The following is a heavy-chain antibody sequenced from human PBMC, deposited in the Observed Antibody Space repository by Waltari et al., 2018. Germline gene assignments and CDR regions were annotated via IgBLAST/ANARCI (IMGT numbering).Heavy chain of an antibody. J-gene: IGHJ6*03. Sequence: QVQLQESGPGLVKPSETLSLTCTVSGGSISSYYWSWIRQPPGKGLEWIGYIYYSGSTNYNPSLKSRVTIAVDTSKNQFSLKLSSVTAADTAVYYCARGGLGDPNMDVWGKGTTVTISS. CDR3: ARGGLGDPNMDV. V-gene: IGHV4-59*01. CDR1: GGSISSYY. CDR2: IYYSGST. D-gene: IGHD3-16*01.